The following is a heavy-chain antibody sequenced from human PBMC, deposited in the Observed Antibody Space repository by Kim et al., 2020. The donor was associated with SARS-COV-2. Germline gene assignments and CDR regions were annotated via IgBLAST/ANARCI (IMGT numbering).Heavy chain of an antibody. Sequence: GGSLRLSCAASGFTFSGSAMHWVRQASGKGLEWVGRIRSKANSYATAYAASVKGRFTISRDDSKNTAYLQMNSLKTEDTAVYYCTRLYYYDSSGYYPSDYWGQGTLFTVSS. CDR1: GFTFSGSA. J-gene: IGHJ4*02. V-gene: IGHV3-73*01. D-gene: IGHD3-22*01. CDR3: TRLYYYDSSGYYPSDY. CDR2: IRSKANSYAT.